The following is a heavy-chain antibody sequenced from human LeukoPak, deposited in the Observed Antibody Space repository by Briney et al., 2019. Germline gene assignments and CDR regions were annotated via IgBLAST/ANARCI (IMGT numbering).Heavy chain of an antibody. V-gene: IGHV1-46*01. CDR1: GYTFTSYY. CDR2: INPSGGST. D-gene: IGHD6-19*01. CDR3: ALAVAGPYYYYGMDV. Sequence: ASVKVSCKASGYTFTSYYMHWVRQAPGQGLEWMGIINPSGGSTSYAQKFQGRVTMTRDTSTSTAYMELSSLRSEDTAVYYCALAVAGPYYYYGMDVWGQGTTVTVSS. J-gene: IGHJ6*02.